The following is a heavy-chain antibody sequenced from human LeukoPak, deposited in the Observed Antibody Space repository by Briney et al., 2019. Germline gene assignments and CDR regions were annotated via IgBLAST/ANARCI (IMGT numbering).Heavy chain of an antibody. CDR2: IKSDGSST. D-gene: IGHD3/OR15-3a*01. J-gene: IGHJ4*02. CDR1: GFTFSSYW. V-gene: IGHV3-74*01. Sequence: GGSLRLSCAASGFTFSSYWMYWVRQAPGKGLVWVSRIKSDGSSTSYADSVRGRFTISRDNAKNTLFLQMNSLRAEDTAVYYCARLIYGLNYFDYWGQGTLVTVSS. CDR3: ARLIYGLNYFDY.